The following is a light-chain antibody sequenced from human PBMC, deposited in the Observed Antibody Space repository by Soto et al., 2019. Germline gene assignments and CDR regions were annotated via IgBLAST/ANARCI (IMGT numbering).Light chain of an antibody. CDR3: TSYAGGNNV. J-gene: IGLJ1*01. CDR1: SSDVGGYNY. V-gene: IGLV2-8*01. Sequence: QSALTQPPSASGSPGQSVSISCTGTSSDVGGYNYVPWYQQHPGKVPKLIIYEVNKRPSGVPDRFSGSKSGNTASLTVTGLQAEDEADYYFTSYAGGNNVFGTGTKLTVL. CDR2: EVN.